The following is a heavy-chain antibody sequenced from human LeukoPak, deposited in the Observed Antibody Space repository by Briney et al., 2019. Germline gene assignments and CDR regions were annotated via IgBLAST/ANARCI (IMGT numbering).Heavy chain of an antibody. J-gene: IGHJ4*02. CDR3: ARTRGDYTIDY. V-gene: IGHV4-59*01. Sequence: SETLSLTCTVSSGSISSYFWSWIRQSPGKGLEWIGYIYYSGSTNYNPSLKSRVTISVDTSKNQFSLKLNSVTAADSAVYYCARTRGDYTIDYWGQGTLVTVSS. D-gene: IGHD4-17*01. CDR2: IYYSGST. CDR1: SGSISSYF.